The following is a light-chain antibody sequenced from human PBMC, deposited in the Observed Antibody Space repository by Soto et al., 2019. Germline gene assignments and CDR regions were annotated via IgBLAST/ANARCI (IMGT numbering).Light chain of an antibody. CDR2: APS. CDR3: QQYGSSPLT. CDR1: QSFSSY. Sequence: EIVLTQSPGTLSLSVGERVTLSCRASQSFSSYLTWYQQTPGQAPRLLIYAPSNRATGTPDRFSGSGSGSDFTLTISRLEPEDFTVYYCQQYGSSPLTFGGGTTVEI. J-gene: IGKJ4*01. V-gene: IGKV3-20*01.